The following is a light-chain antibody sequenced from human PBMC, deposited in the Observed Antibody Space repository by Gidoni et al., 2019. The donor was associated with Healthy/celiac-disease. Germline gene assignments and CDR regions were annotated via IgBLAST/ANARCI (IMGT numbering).Light chain of an antibody. Sequence: EIVLTQSPGTLSLSPGERATLSCRASQSVSSSYLAWYQQKPGQAPRHLSYGASSRATSIPDRFSGSGSGTDFTPTISRLEPEDFAVYYCQQYGSSTTWTFGQGTKVEIK. CDR1: QSVSSSY. CDR3: QQYGSSTTWT. J-gene: IGKJ1*01. CDR2: GAS. V-gene: IGKV3-20*01.